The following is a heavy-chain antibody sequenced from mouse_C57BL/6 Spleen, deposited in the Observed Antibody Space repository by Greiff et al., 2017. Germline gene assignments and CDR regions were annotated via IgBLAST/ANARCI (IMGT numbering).Heavy chain of an antibody. D-gene: IGHD1-1*02. J-gene: IGHJ2*01. Sequence: QVQLQQPGAELVKPGASVKMSCKASGYTFTSYWITWVKQRPGQGLEWIGDIYPGSGSTNYNEKFKSKATLTVDTSSSTAYMQLSSLTSEDSAVYYCARKRWDEGFSYYFDYWGQGTTLTVSS. V-gene: IGHV1-55*01. CDR3: ARKRWDEGFSYYFDY. CDR1: GYTFTSYW. CDR2: IYPGSGST.